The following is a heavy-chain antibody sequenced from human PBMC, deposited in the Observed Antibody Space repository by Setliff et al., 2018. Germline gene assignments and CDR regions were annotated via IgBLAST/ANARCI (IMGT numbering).Heavy chain of an antibody. CDR1: GGSMTDFF. D-gene: IGHD2-15*01. Sequence: PSETLSLTCSVAGGSMTDFFWHWFRRPPGKGLEWIGYIYTKGGTNYSPSLKGRVTMSVDRSRNQFSLTLSSVSAADMAVYYCARGLNTESWTPLYWSPGTLVTVSS. J-gene: IGHJ4*02. CDR2: IYTKGGT. CDR3: ARGLNTESWTPLY. V-gene: IGHV4-4*08.